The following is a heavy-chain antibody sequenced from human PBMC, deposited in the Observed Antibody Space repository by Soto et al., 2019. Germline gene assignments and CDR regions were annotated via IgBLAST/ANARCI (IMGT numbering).Heavy chain of an antibody. J-gene: IGHJ3*02. V-gene: IGHV3-7*03. CDR3: VREGRLLGAFDI. D-gene: IGHD3-10*01. CDR2: IQQDGRER. CDR1: GFTSGSYW. Sequence: GGSLRLSCEASGFTSGSYWMAWVRQAPGKGLEWVANIQQDGRERHYGDSVKGRFTISRDNAKNSLYLEMNSLRAEDTAFYYCVREGRLLGAFDIWGQGTLVTVSS.